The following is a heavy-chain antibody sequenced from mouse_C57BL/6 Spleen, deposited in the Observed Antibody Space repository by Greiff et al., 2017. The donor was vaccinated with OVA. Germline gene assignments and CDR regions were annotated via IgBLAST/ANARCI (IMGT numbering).Heavy chain of an antibody. Sequence: QVHVKQSGAELVKPGASVTLSCKASGYTFTSYWMHWVKQRPGQGLEWIGMIHPNSGSTNYNEKFKSKATLTVDKSSSTAYMQLSSLTSEDSAVYYCARRNYGSYFDYWGQGTTLTVSS. CDR3: ARRNYGSYFDY. CDR1: GYTFTSYW. D-gene: IGHD1-1*01. J-gene: IGHJ2*01. V-gene: IGHV1-64*01. CDR2: IHPNSGST.